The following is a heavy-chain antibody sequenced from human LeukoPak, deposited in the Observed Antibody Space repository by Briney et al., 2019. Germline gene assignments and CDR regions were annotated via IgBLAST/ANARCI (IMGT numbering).Heavy chain of an antibody. V-gene: IGHV1-46*01. CDR2: INPSVGTT. CDR3: ARGVFPYYSGSGSPYNVDVRRNSCFDF. D-gene: IGHD3-10*01. CDR1: GYTFTNYY. J-gene: IGHJ4*02. Sequence: ASAKVSCKASGYTFTNYYIHWVRQAPGQGLDWMGTINPSVGTTRSAQGRVTLTRDTSTNTVYMELSTLRSEDTAVYYCARGVFPYYSGSGSPYNVDVRRNSCFDFWGQGTLVTVSS.